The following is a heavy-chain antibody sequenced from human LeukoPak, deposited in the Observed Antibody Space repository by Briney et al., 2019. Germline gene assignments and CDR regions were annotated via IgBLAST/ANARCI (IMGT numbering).Heavy chain of an antibody. D-gene: IGHD4/OR15-4a*01. CDR2: ISSTGNTK. CDR3: AIDLTSEPTP. J-gene: IGHJ5*02. V-gene: IGHV3-48*02. Sequence: GGSLRLSCAAAGFTFSSHSMNWVRQAPGKGLEWISYISSTGNTKHYVDSVMGRFTISRDNAKNSVYLQMNSLRDEDTAVYYCAIDLTSEPTPWGQGTLVTVSS. CDR1: GFTFSSHS.